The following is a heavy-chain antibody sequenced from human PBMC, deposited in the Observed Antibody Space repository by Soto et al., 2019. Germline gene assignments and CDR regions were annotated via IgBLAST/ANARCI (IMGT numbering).Heavy chain of an antibody. Sequence: GGSLRLSCAASGFTFSSYAMSWVRQAPGKGLEWVSVISYSGGTTYYADSVKDRFTISRDNSQDTLYLQMNSLRPEDTAVYYCARDSYGYDYWGQGTLVTVSS. V-gene: IGHV3-23*01. D-gene: IGHD5-18*01. J-gene: IGHJ4*02. CDR2: ISYSGGTT. CDR3: ARDSYGYDY. CDR1: GFTFSSYA.